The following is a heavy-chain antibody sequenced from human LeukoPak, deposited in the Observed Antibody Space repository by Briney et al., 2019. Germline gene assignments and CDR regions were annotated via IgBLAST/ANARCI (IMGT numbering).Heavy chain of an antibody. V-gene: IGHV3-23*01. CDR3: ANTHCDSSPIVWNF. CDR2: IYENGGTT. Sequence: GGSLRLSCVGSGFTFRSHAMSWVRQAPEKGLEFVSGIYENGGTTYYADSVKGRFSISRDNSKNTLYLQMDSLRGEDTAVYYCANTHCDSSPIVWNFWGQGTLVTVSS. J-gene: IGHJ4*02. D-gene: IGHD6-6*01. CDR1: GFTFRSHA.